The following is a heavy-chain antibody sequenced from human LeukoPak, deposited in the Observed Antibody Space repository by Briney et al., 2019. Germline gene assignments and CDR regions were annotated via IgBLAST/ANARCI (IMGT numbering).Heavy chain of an antibody. CDR2: INHSGST. D-gene: IGHD3-9*01. J-gene: IGHJ5*02. CDR3: ARGLALFDWLSQYNWFDP. CDR1: AGSSGSGGYS. Sequence: SETLSLTCTVSAGSSGSGGYSWSWIRQPPGKGLEWIGEINHSGSTNYNPSLKSRVTISVDTSKNQFSLKLSSVTAADTAVYYCARGLALFDWLSQYNWFDPWGQGTLVTVSS. V-gene: IGHV4-39*07.